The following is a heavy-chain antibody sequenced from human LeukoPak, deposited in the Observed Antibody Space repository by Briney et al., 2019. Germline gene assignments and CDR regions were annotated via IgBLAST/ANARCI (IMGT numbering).Heavy chain of an antibody. CDR1: GSSFTSYG. D-gene: IGHD6-13*01. J-gene: IGHJ5*02. CDR3: ARDVAFYGSTWHNWFDP. V-gene: IGHV1-18*01. Sequence: GASENLSCNASGSSFTSYGISWERQSTGQPLEWGVWMSAYNDNTNYAQNLQGRLTMTTDASTNTAYMELRSLGSDDTAFYYCARDVAFYGSTWHNWFDPWGQGTLVTVSS. CDR2: MSAYNDNT.